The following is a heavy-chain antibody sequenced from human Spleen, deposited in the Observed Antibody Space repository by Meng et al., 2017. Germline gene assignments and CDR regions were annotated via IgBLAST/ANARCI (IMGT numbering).Heavy chain of an antibody. J-gene: IGHJ5*02. CDR1: GGSISSGDYY. V-gene: IGHV4-30-4*01. D-gene: IGHD3-3*01. Sequence: VQLQESGPGLVKPSQTLSLTCTVSGGSISSGDYYWSWIRQFPGKGLEWIGYTHYSGSTYYNPSLRSRLTISVDTSKNQISLRLTSVIAADTAVYYCVYFWSGYFTSGQGTLVTVSS. CDR3: VYFWSGYFT. CDR2: THYSGST.